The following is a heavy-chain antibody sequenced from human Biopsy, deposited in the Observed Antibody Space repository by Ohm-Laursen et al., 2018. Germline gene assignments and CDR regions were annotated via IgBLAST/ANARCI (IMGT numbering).Heavy chain of an antibody. CDR2: IYYTGST. V-gene: IGHV4-59*08. J-gene: IGHJ2*01. CDR1: GGSISSYY. CDR3: ARHAPSYSGSYWRYFDL. D-gene: IGHD1-26*01. Sequence: SDTLSLTCTVPGGSISSYYWSWIRQPPGKGLEWIGYIYYTGSTNYNPSLKSRVTISVDTSMNHLSLRLTFVTAADTAVYYCARHAPSYSGSYWRYFDLWGRGTLVTVSS.